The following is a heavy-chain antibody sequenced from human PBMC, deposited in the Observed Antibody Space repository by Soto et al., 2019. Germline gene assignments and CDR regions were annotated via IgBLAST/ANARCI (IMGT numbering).Heavy chain of an antibody. D-gene: IGHD4-17*01. V-gene: IGHV3-23*01. Sequence: GGSLRLSCAASGFTFSSYAMSWVRQAPGKGLEWVSAISGSGGSTYYADSVKGRFTISRGNSKNTLYLQMNSLRAEDTAVYYCAKDNAPNDYGDYDYWGQGTLVTVSS. CDR1: GFTFSSYA. J-gene: IGHJ4*02. CDR3: AKDNAPNDYGDYDY. CDR2: ISGSGGST.